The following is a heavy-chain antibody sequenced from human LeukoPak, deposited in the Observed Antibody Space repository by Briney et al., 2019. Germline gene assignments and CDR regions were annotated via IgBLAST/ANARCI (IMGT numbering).Heavy chain of an antibody. CDR3: ARDAYCSGGSCYSGDY. Sequence: GGSLKLSCAASGFTFSTYAMSWVRQAPGKGLEWVSAISVSAGSTYYADSVKGRFTISRDNARNSLYLQMNSLRAEDTAVYYCARDAYCSGGSCYSGDYWGQGTLVTVSS. CDR2: ISVSAGST. V-gene: IGHV3-23*01. J-gene: IGHJ4*02. D-gene: IGHD2-15*01. CDR1: GFTFSTYA.